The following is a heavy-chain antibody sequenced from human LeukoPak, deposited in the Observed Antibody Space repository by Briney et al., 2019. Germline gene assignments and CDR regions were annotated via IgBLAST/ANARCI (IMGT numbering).Heavy chain of an antibody. CDR2: IYYSGST. J-gene: IGHJ5*02. CDR1: GGSISSGGYY. CDR3: ARDSGYRGGGWFDP. Sequence: PSETLSLTCTVPGGSISSGGYYWSWIRQHPGKGLEWIGYIYYSGSTYYNPSLKSRVTISVDTSKNQFSLKLSSVTAADTAVYYCARDSGYRGGGWFDPWGQGTLVTVSS. V-gene: IGHV4-30-4*08. D-gene: IGHD6-13*01.